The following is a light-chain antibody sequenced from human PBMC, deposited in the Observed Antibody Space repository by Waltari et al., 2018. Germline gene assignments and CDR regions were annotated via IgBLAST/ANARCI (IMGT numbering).Light chain of an antibody. CDR1: SYDVGHYNY. V-gene: IGLV2-14*03. Sequence: QSALTQPASVSGSPGQSITISCTGYSYDVGHYNYVSWFQQRPGKAPKLIIYDVSYRPSGVSNRFSGSKSGSTASLTISGLQAEDEADYHCSSYTSSSTVGVLFGGGTKLTVL. CDR2: DVS. J-gene: IGLJ2*01. CDR3: SSYTSSSTVGVL.